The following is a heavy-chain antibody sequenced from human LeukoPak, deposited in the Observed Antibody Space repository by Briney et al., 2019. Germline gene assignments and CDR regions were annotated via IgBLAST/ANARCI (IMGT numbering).Heavy chain of an antibody. CDR2: IWHDGSHK. V-gene: IGHV3-33*01. CDR1: GFAFNTYA. Sequence: GGSLRLSCEASGFAFNTYAMHWVRQAPGKGLEWVTLIWHDGSHKFYIDSVKGRFTISRDNAKNSLYLQMNSLRAEDTSLYYCARASWSGDHYYFDYWGQGTLVTVSS. CDR3: ARASWSGDHYYFDY. J-gene: IGHJ4*02. D-gene: IGHD3-3*01.